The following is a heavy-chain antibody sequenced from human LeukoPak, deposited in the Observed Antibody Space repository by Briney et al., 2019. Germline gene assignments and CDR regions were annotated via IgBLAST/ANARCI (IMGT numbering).Heavy chain of an antibody. J-gene: IGHJ4*02. CDR1: AFTVSSNY. CDR3: ARVGSQATFDY. CDR2: IYSGGST. Sequence: RGSLRLSCAASAFTVSSNYMSWVRQAPGNGLEWVSGIYSGGSTYYEDSVKGRFTISRDNSKNTLYLQMNSLRAEDTAVYYCARVGSQATFDYWGQGTLVTVSS. D-gene: IGHD1-26*01. V-gene: IGHV3-53*01.